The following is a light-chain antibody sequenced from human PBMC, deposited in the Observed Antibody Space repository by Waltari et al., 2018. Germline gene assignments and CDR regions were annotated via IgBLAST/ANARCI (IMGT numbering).Light chain of an antibody. CDR2: DVS. Sequence: QSALTQPRSVSGSPGHSVTISCTGTSSDVGGYDYVSCYQQYPGKAPQLVIYDVSKRPSGVPVRFAGSKSGNTASLTISGLQAGDESDYNCCSYAGRATWAFGGGTKLTVL. CDR1: SSDVGGYDY. CDR3: CSYAGRATWA. V-gene: IGLV2-11*01. J-gene: IGLJ3*02.